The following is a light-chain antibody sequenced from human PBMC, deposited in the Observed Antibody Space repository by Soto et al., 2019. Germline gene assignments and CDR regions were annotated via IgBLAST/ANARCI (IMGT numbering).Light chain of an antibody. CDR1: QSISSF. Sequence: DIQMTQSPSSLSASVEDSVTITCRASQSISSFLNWYQQKPGKAPKVLIYTASSLQSGVPSRFSGSGSGTDFILTISSLQPEDFATYYCQQSYTTPDTFGQGTKLEIK. CDR2: TAS. CDR3: QQSYTTPDT. J-gene: IGKJ2*01. V-gene: IGKV1-39*01.